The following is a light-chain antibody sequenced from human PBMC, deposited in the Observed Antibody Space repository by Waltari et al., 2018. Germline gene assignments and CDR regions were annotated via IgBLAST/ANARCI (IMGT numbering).Light chain of an antibody. CDR1: TSYAGGYNH. CDR2: EVS. J-gene: IGLJ3*02. V-gene: IGLV2-14*01. CDR3: SSYTSSSTRV. Sequence: PTQPASVSGSPGQSIPISCTGTTSYAGGYNHVSWYQQHPGKAPKLMIYEVSNRPSGVSNRFSGSKSGNPASLTISGLQAEDEADYYCSSYTSSSTRVFGGGTKLTVL.